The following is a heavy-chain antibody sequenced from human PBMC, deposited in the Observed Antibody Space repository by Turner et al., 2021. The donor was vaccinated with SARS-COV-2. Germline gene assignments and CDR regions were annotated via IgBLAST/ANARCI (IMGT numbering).Heavy chain of an antibody. D-gene: IGHD1-26*01. V-gene: IGHV4-59*08. CDR3: ARHQGSASGYDHGMNV. J-gene: IGHJ6*02. CDR1: GGSVSSTS. CDR2: FYKIGSI. Sequence: QVQLQESGPGLVKPSETLSLTCTVSGGSVSSTSWSWIRQSPGRGLELIGYFYKIGSIDYNPTLRSRVTISVDTSKNQLSLNLISVTAADTAVYYCARHQGSASGYDHGMNVWGQGTAVIVSS.